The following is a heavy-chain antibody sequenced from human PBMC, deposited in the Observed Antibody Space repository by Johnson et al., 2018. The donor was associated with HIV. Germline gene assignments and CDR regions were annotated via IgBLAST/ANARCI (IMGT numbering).Heavy chain of an antibody. CDR3: AIPYYYDGGAYH. CDR2: ISYDGSNK. CDR1: GFTFNSYA. Sequence: QVQLVESGGGVVQPGRSLRLSCAASGFTFNSYAMHWVRQAPGKGLEWVAIISYDGSNKYYAYSVKGRFTISRDSSKNTLYLQMGNLRAEDMAVYYCAIPYYYDGGAYHWGQGTLVTVSS. V-gene: IGHV3-30*14. D-gene: IGHD3-22*01. J-gene: IGHJ3*01.